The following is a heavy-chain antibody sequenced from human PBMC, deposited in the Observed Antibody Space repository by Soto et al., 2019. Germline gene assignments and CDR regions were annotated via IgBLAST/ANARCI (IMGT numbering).Heavy chain of an antibody. CDR1: TFTFTSSA. CDR2: IVVGSGNT. V-gene: IGHV1-58*01. CDR3: ATHREGATYYFDY. Sequence: QMQLVQSGPEVKKPGTSVKVSCKASTFTFTSSAVQWVRQARGQRLEWIGWIVVGSGNTKYAQNFPARVTITRDMSSGTAYLELSSLRSEDTAVYYCATHREGATYYFDYWGQGPLLTVSS. J-gene: IGHJ4*02. D-gene: IGHD1-26*01.